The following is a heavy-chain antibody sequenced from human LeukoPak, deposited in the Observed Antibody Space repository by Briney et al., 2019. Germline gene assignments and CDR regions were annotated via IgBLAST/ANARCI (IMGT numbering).Heavy chain of an antibody. CDR2: ISGGGGST. CDR3: AKPGCSGGSCGYFDY. Sequence: PGGSLRLSCAVSGFTFISYGMSWVRQTPGKGLEWVSAISGGGGSTYYADSVKGRFTISRDNSKNTLYLQMNNLRAEDTAVYYCAKPGCSGGSCGYFDYWGQGTLVTVSS. D-gene: IGHD2-15*01. V-gene: IGHV3-23*01. CDR1: GFTFISYG. J-gene: IGHJ4*02.